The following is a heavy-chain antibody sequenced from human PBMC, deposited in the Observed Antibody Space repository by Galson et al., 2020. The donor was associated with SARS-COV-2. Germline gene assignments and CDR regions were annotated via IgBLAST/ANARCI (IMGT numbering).Heavy chain of an antibody. CDR2: ISAYNGNT. Sequence: ASVKVSCKASRYTFSGYAISWVRQAPGQGLEWMGWISAYNGNTNYAQKLQGTFTMTADTSTSTAYMELRSLRSDDTAVYYCAKAPDWDSPHSQIDAFDIWGQGTMVTVSS. V-gene: IGHV1-18*04. CDR1: RYTFSGYA. D-gene: IGHD3-9*01. CDR3: AKAPDWDSPHSQIDAFDI. J-gene: IGHJ3*02.